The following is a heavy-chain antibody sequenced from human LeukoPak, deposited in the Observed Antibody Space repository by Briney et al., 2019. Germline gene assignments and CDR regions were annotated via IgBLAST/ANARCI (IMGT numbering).Heavy chain of an antibody. V-gene: IGHV5-51*01. CDR1: GYSFTTYW. J-gene: IGHJ4*02. CDR3: ARGTYCGGDCYSGDY. Sequence: RGESLKISCKVSGYSFTTYWIGWVRQMPGKGLEWMGIIYPGDSDTKYSPSFQGQVTISADKSISTAYLQWSSLKASDTAMYYCARGTYCGGDCYSGDYWGQGTLVTVSS. CDR2: IYPGDSDT. D-gene: IGHD2-21*01.